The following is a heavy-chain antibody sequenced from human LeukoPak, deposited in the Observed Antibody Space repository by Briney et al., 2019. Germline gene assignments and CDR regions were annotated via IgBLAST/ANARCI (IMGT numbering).Heavy chain of an antibody. D-gene: IGHD3-10*01. CDR2: ISSSSSYI. V-gene: IGHV3-21*01. J-gene: IGHJ4*02. CDR3: ARHYYGSGTTDYFDY. Sequence: GGSLRLSCAASGFTFSSYSMNWVRQAPGKGLEWVSSISSSSSYIYYADSVKGRFTISRDNVKNSLYLQMNSLRAEDTAVYYCARHYYGSGTTDYFDYWGQGTLVTVSS. CDR1: GFTFSSYS.